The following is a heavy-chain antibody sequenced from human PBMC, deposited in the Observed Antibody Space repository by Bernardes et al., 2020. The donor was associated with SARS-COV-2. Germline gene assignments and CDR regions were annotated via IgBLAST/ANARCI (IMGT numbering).Heavy chain of an antibody. Sequence: SETLSLTCTVSGGSVNSGAYYWSWIRQLPGKGLEWIGYIYYSGSTYYNPSLKSRVAISFDTSKNQFSLKLSSVTAADTALYYCAREPRGDHYYYGMDVWGQGTTVTVSS. CDR2: IYYSGST. CDR3: AREPRGDHYYYGMDV. CDR1: GGSVNSGAYY. D-gene: IGHD2-21*02. J-gene: IGHJ6*02. V-gene: IGHV4-31*03.